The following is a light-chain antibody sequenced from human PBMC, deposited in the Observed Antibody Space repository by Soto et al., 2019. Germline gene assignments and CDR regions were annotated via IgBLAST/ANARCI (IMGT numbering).Light chain of an antibody. J-gene: IGLJ1*01. CDR1: SCDVGGYNY. CDR3: SSYAGTSNV. CDR2: EVN. Sequence: QSVLTQPPSASGSTGQSGAISCTGTSCDVGGYNYVSWYQQHPGKTPKLMIYEVNKRPPGLPDRFSGSKYGNTASRTVSGLQDEDEADYYCSSYAGTSNVFRTGTKVTVL. V-gene: IGLV2-8*01.